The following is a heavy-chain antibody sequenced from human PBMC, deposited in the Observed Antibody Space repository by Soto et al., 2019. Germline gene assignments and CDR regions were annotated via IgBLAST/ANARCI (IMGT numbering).Heavy chain of an antibody. CDR2: IYYSGST. CDR1: GGSISSGDYY. D-gene: IGHD2-21*02. V-gene: IGHV4-30-4*01. CDR3: ARYCGGDCYLEGFDY. Sequence: QVQLQESGPGLVKPSQTLSLTCTVSGGSISSGDYYWRWIRQPPGKGLEWIGYIYYSGSTYYNPSLKSRVTISVDTSKNQFSLKLSSVTAADTAVYYCARYCGGDCYLEGFDYWGQGTLVTVSS. J-gene: IGHJ4*02.